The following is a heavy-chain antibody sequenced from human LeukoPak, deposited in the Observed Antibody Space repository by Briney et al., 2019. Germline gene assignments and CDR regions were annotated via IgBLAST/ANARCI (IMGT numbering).Heavy chain of an antibody. D-gene: IGHD3-16*02. CDR3: AKDLEDYDYVWGSYRHTTNWFDP. CDR2: ISYDGSNK. V-gene: IGHV3-30*18. CDR1: GFTFSSYA. J-gene: IGHJ5*02. Sequence: PGGSLRLSCAASGFTFSSYAMHWVRQAPGKGLEWVALISYDGSNKYYADSVKGRFTISRDNSKNTLYLQMNSLRAEDTAVYYCAKDLEDYDYVWGSYRHTTNWFDPWGQGTLVTVSS.